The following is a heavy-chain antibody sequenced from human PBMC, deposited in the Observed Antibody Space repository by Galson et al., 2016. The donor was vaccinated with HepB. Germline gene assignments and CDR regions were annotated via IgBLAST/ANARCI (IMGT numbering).Heavy chain of an antibody. D-gene: IGHD1-26*01. J-gene: IGHJ6*02. CDR3: ARDQGVGYGMDV. V-gene: IGHV1-18*01. Sequence: SVKVSCKASGYTFNTYAINWVRQAPGQGLEWMGWSSTYNGDTKFAQKFQGRVTMTTDKSTSTAYMELRSLKSDDTAVYYRARDQGVGYGMDVWGQGTTVTVSS. CDR2: SSTYNGDT. CDR1: GYTFNTYA.